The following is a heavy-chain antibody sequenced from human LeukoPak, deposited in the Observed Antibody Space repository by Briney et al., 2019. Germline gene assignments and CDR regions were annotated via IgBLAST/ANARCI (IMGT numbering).Heavy chain of an antibody. D-gene: IGHD5-18*01. CDR1: GFTFSDYY. CDR2: ISSSGTSI. Sequence: VGSLSLSCAASGFTFSDYYMSWIRHAPGKGLEWVSFISSSGTSIYYADSVKGRFTISRDNAKNSLYLQMSSLRAEDTAVYYCARMGGREYRVYYYMDVWGKGTTVTVSS. CDR3: ARMGGREYRVYYYMDV. V-gene: IGHV3-11*04. J-gene: IGHJ6*03.